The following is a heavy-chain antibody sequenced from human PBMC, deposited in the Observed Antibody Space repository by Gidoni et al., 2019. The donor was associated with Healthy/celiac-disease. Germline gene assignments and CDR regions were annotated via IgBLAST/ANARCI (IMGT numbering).Heavy chain of an antibody. CDR3: AKDGSYYDFWSGSYYFDY. CDR1: GSAFSTHA. V-gene: IGHV3-23*01. Sequence: VQLLESGGGLLQPGGSLRLFCAASGSAFSTHAMSWVRQAPGKRLECVSAIRGSGGSTYYADSVKGRFTISRDNSKNTLYLQMNSLRAEDTAVYYCAKDGSYYDFWSGSYYFDYWGQGTLVTVSS. J-gene: IGHJ4*02. D-gene: IGHD3-3*01. CDR2: IRGSGGST.